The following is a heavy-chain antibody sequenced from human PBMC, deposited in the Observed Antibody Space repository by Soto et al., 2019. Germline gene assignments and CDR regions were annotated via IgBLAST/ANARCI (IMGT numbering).Heavy chain of an antibody. CDR3: TRAGASDWNYVSTSS. D-gene: IGHD1-7*01. Sequence: QLVQSGAEVKKPGASVKVSCKASGYTFTTSGFNWVRQAPGQGLEWMGWISAKSGNTNYAQKLQGRVTMTTDTSTSTVYMELKSLTSDDTDIYYCTRAGASDWNYVSTSSWGQGTLVTVSS. V-gene: IGHV1-18*04. J-gene: IGHJ4*02. CDR1: GYTFTTSG. CDR2: ISAKSGNT.